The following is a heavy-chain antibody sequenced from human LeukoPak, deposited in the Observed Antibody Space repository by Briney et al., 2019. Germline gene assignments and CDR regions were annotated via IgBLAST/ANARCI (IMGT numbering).Heavy chain of an antibody. Sequence: GGSLRLSCAASGFTFSSYWMSWVRQAPGKGLEWVSYISSSGSTIYYADSVKGRFTISRDNAKNSLYLQMNSLRAEDTAVYYCARKYGDYVKGTLDWGQGTLVTVSS. V-gene: IGHV3-48*04. CDR3: ARKYGDYVKGTLD. J-gene: IGHJ4*02. CDR1: GFTFSSYW. CDR2: ISSSGSTI. D-gene: IGHD4-17*01.